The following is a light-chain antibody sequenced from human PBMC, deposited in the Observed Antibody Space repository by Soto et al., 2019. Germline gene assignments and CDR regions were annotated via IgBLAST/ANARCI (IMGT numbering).Light chain of an antibody. CDR3: LQYDSDSWT. Sequence: DIQMTQSPSTLSASLGDRVTITCRASQSISDWLAWYQQKPGKVPKLLIYKASRLETGVPSRFGGGGSGTEFTLTISSLQPDDFATYYRLQYDSDSWTFGQGTKVEIK. J-gene: IGKJ1*01. V-gene: IGKV1-5*03. CDR2: KAS. CDR1: QSISDW.